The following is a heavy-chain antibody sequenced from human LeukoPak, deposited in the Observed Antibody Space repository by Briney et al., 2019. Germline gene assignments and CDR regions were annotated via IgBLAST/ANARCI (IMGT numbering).Heavy chain of an antibody. Sequence: PSETLSLTCSVPGGSISSYYWNWIRQPPGKGLEWIGYIYYSGSTNYNPSLKSRVTISVDTSKNQISLKLSSVTAADTAVYYCVGRKGGYHHFENWGQGTLGTVSS. CDR3: VGRKGGYHHFEN. V-gene: IGHV4-59*01. J-gene: IGHJ4*02. CDR2: IYYSGST. CDR1: GGSISSYY. D-gene: IGHD3-22*01.